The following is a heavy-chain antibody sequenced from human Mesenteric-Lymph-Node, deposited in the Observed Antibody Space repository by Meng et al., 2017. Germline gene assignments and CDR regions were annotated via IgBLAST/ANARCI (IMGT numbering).Heavy chain of an antibody. J-gene: IGHJ4*02. CDR2: ITTYTGDT. V-gene: IGHV1-18*01. D-gene: IGHD6-19*01. CDR1: GYIFSNYG. Sequence: ASVKVSCKASGYIFSNYGISWVRQAPGQGLEWMGRITTYTGDTNYAQNFQGRVTMTTDTSTRTAYMELTSLTSADTAVYYCARDKDHTLWLAPHLDNWGQGTLVTVSS. CDR3: ARDKDHTLWLAPHLDN.